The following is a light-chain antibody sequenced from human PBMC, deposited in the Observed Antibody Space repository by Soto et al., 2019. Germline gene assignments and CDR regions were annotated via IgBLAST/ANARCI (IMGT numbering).Light chain of an antibody. CDR2: AAS. CDR3: QQSYSSPPT. V-gene: IGKV1-39*01. CDR1: QSISNF. J-gene: IGKJ1*01. Sequence: DIQMTQSPSSLSASVGARVPITCRASQSISNFLNWYQQKPGKAPKLLISAASSLQSGVPSRFSGSRSGPDFTLTISSLQPEDFATYYCQQSYSSPPTFGQGTKV.